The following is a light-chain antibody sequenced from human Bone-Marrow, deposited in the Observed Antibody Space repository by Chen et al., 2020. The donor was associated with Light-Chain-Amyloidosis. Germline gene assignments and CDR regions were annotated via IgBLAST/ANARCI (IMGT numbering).Light chain of an antibody. CDR2: GAS. J-gene: IGKJ3*01. Sequence: VLTQSPGTLSLSPGERATLSCRVSQSVSSTPLAWYQQKPGQAPRLLIYGASTRATGIPDRFSGTGSATDFTLTISRVEPEDFAIYYCQHYGDSLFTFGPGTKVDIE. CDR3: QHYGDSLFT. CDR1: QSVSSTP. V-gene: IGKV3-20*01.